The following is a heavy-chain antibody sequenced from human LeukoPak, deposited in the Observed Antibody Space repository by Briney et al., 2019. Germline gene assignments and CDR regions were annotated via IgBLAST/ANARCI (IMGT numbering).Heavy chain of an antibody. CDR1: GHTLTDLS. Sequence: ASVKVSCKVSGHTLTDLSTHWVRQTPGGGLEWMGGLDPEDGETIYAQKFQGRVTMTEDTSTDTAYMELSSLRSEDTAVYYCATGGIYSLLDYWGQGTLVTASS. CDR2: LDPEDGET. V-gene: IGHV1-24*01. CDR3: ATGGIYSLLDY. J-gene: IGHJ4*02. D-gene: IGHD1-26*01.